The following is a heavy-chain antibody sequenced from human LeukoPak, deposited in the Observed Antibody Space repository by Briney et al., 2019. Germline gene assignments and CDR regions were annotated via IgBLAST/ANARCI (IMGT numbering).Heavy chain of an antibody. Sequence: ASVKVSCKASGGTFSSYAISWVRQAPGQGLEWMGRIIPILGIANYAQKFQGRVTITADKSTSTAYMELSSLRSEDTAVYYCVRSDITIFGVVIMPLDYWGQGTLVTVSS. D-gene: IGHD3-3*01. CDR3: VRSDITIFGVVIMPLDY. V-gene: IGHV1-69*04. CDR2: IIPILGIA. CDR1: GGTFSSYA. J-gene: IGHJ4*02.